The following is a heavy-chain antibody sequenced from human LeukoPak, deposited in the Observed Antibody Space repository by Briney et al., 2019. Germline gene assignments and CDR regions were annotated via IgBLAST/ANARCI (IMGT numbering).Heavy chain of an antibody. CDR1: GFTFSSYA. D-gene: IGHD6-6*01. J-gene: IGHJ4*02. CDR2: ISGSGGST. CDR3: ANLPLRYSSSYYFDY. V-gene: IGHV3-23*01. Sequence: GGSLRLSCAASGFTFSSYAMSWVRQAPGKGLEWVSAISGSGGSTYYADSVKGRFSISRDNSKNTLYLQMNSLRAEDTAVYYCANLPLRYSSSYYFDYWGQGTLVTVSS.